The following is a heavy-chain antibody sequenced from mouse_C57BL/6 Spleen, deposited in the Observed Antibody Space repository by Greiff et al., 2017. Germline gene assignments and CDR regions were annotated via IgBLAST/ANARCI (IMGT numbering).Heavy chain of an antibody. CDR3: VRDYYGSMGYAMDY. D-gene: IGHD1-1*01. V-gene: IGHV10-1*01. CDR1: GFSFNTYA. J-gene: IGHJ4*01. Sequence: EVQRVESGGGLVQPKGSLKLSCAASGFSFNTYAMNWVRQAPGKGLEWVARIRSKSNNYATYYADSVKDRFTISRDDSESMLYLQMNNLKTEDTAMYYCVRDYYGSMGYAMDYWGQGTSVTVSS. CDR2: IRSKSNNYAT.